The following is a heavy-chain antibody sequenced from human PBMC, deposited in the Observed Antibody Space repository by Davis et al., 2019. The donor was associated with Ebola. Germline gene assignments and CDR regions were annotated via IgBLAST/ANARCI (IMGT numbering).Heavy chain of an antibody. D-gene: IGHD2-2*01. CDR3: TGMPYYYYGMDV. V-gene: IGHV5-51*01. J-gene: IGHJ6*02. Sequence: GESLKISCKGSGYTFTSYWIAWVRQVPGKGLEWMGSIYPGDSETRYSPSLQGQATISVDKSISTAYLRWSSLKASDTATYYCTGMPYYYYGMDVWGQGTTVTVSS. CDR1: GYTFTSYW. CDR2: IYPGDSET.